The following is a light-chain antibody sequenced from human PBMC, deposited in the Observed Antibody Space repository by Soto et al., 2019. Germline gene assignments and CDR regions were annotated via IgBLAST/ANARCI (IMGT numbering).Light chain of an antibody. V-gene: IGKV3-15*01. CDR2: GAS. Sequence: EIVMTQSPDTLSVSVGDRATLSCRASQSVSSNLAWYQQKPGQAPRLLIHGASTRATGIPARFRGSGSGTEFTLTISSLQSEDFGVCYCQQYNDWLQITFGQGTRLEIK. CDR1: QSVSSN. J-gene: IGKJ5*01. CDR3: QQYNDWLQIT.